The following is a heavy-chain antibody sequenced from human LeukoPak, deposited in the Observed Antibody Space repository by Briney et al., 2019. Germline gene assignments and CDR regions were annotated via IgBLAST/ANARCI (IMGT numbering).Heavy chain of an antibody. Sequence: GGSLRLSCAASGFTFSSYSMNWVRQAPGKGLEWVSSISSSSSYIYYADSVKGRFTISRDNAKSSLYLQMNSLRAEDTAVYYCARVDSDVLRFLEWLPQLDYWGQGTLVTVSS. J-gene: IGHJ4*02. D-gene: IGHD3-3*01. V-gene: IGHV3-21*01. CDR1: GFTFSSYS. CDR2: ISSSSSYI. CDR3: ARVDSDVLRFLEWLPQLDY.